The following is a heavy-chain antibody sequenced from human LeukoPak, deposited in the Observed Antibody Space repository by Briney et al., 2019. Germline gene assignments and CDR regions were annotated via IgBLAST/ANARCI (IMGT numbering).Heavy chain of an antibody. J-gene: IGHJ6*02. CDR3: ARWGVPAAMIPHYYYYGMDV. CDR2: IYYSGST. Sequence: SETLSLTCTVSGGSISSYYWSWIRQPPGKGLEWIGYIYYSGSTNYNPSLNSRVTISVDTSKNQFSLKLSSVTAADTAVYYCARWGVPAAMIPHYYYYGMDVWGQGTTVTVSS. CDR1: GGSISSYY. V-gene: IGHV4-59*01. D-gene: IGHD2-2*01.